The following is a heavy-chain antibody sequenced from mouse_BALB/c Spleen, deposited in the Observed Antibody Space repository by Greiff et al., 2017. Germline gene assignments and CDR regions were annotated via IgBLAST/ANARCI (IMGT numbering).Heavy chain of an antibody. V-gene: IGHV5-6-2*01. CDR1: GFTFSSYY. Sequence: DVMLVESGGGLVKLGGSLKLSCAASGFTFSSYYMSWVRQTPEKRLELVAAINSNGGSTYYPDTVKGRFTISRDNAKNTLYLQMSSLKSEDTALYYCARQNRAYAMDYWGQGTSVTVSS. CDR2: INSNGGST. J-gene: IGHJ4*01. CDR3: ARQNRAYAMDY. D-gene: IGHD3-3*01.